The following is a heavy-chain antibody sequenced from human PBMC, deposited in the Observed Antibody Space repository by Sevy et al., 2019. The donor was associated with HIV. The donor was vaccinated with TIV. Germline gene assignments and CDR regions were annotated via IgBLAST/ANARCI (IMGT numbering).Heavy chain of an antibody. J-gene: IGHJ4*02. V-gene: IGHV1-2*02. CDR3: ARFDRGGGPWYFDY. D-gene: IGHD3-10*01. CDR2: INPNSGGT. Sequence: ASVKVSCKASGYTFTGYYMHWVRQAPGQGLEWMGWINPNSGGTNYAQKFQGRVTMTRDTSISTAYMELSRLRSDDTAVYYCARFDRGGGPWYFDYWGQGTLVTVSS. CDR1: GYTFTGYY.